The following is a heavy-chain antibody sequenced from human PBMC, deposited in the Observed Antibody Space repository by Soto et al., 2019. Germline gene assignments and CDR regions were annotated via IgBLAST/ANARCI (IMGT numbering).Heavy chain of an antibody. V-gene: IGHV3-9*01. CDR2: ISWNSGSI. J-gene: IGHJ4*02. CDR3: AKDIGYSYGYSYDY. CDR1: GFTFDDYA. D-gene: IGHD5-18*01. Sequence: EVQLVESGGGLVQPGRSLGLSCAASGFTFDDYAMHWVRQAPGKGLEWVSGISWNSGSIGYADSVKGRFTISRDNAKNSLYLQMNSLRAEDTALYYCAKDIGYSYGYSYDYWGQGTLVTVSS.